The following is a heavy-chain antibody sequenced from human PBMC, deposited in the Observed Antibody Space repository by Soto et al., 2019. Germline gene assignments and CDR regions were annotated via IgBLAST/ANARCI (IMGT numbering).Heavy chain of an antibody. V-gene: IGHV1-18*01. Sequence: QVQLVQSGAEVKKPGASVKVSCKASGYTFTRYGISWVRQAPGQGLEWMGWISAYNGNTDYEQNLQGRVTMTTDTSTSTAYMELRSLRSDDTAVYYCERARQRLAHAMNLFDPWGQGTLVTVSS. J-gene: IGHJ5*02. CDR1: GYTFTRYG. CDR2: ISAYNGNT. CDR3: ERARQRLAHAMNLFDP. D-gene: IGHD6-25*01.